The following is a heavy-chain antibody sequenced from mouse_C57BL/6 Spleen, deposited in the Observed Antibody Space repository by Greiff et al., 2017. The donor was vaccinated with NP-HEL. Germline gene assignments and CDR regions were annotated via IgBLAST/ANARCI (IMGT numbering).Heavy chain of an antibody. CDR3: TRIYYDYGRY. CDR1: GFNIKDDY. J-gene: IGHJ3*01. Sequence: VTLKVSGAELVRPGASVKLSCTASGFNIKDDYMHWVKQRPEQGLEWIGWIDPENGDTEYASKFQGKATITADTSSNTAYLQLSSLTSEDTAVYYCTRIYYDYGRYWGQGTLVTVSA. V-gene: IGHV14-4*01. D-gene: IGHD2-4*01. CDR2: IDPENGDT.